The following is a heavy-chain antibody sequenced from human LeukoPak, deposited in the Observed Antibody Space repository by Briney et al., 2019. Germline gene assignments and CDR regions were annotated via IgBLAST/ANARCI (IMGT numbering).Heavy chain of an antibody. Sequence: GESLKISCKGSGYSFTSYWIGWVRQMPGKGLEWMGIIYPGDSDTRYSPSFQGQVTISADKSISTAYLQWSSLKASDTAMYYCARRPIAAAGNWAAVAFDIWGQGTMVTVSS. D-gene: IGHD6-13*01. J-gene: IGHJ3*02. CDR1: GYSFTSYW. CDR2: IYPGDSDT. CDR3: ARRPIAAAGNWAAVAFDI. V-gene: IGHV5-51*01.